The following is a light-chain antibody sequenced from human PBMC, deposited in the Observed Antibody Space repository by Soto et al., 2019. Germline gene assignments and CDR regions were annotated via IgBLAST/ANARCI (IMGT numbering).Light chain of an antibody. Sequence: EIILTQSPCTLSVSPLERSTLSCRASQRVSSNYLAWYQQKLGQAPRLVIHGASTRAAGIPDRFSGSGSGTDFTLTISRLEPEDFAVYYCQQYGSSRMYTFGQGTKVDIK. V-gene: IGKV3-20*01. CDR1: QRVSSNY. CDR3: QQYGSSRMYT. J-gene: IGKJ2*01. CDR2: GAS.